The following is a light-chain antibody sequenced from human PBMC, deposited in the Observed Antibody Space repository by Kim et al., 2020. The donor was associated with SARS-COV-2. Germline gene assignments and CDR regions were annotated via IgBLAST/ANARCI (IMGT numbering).Light chain of an antibody. J-gene: IGLJ3*02. CDR3: QVWDSSSDHWV. CDR1: NIGSKR. V-gene: IGLV3-21*04. CDR2: YDS. Sequence: PGKTARIPCGGNNIGSKRVPWYQQKPGQAPVLVIYYDSDRPSGIPERFSGSNSGNTATLTISRVEAGDEADYYCQVWDSSSDHWVFGGGTQLTVL.